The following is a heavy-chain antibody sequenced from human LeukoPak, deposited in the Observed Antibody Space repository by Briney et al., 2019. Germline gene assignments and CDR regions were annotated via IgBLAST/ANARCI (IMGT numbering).Heavy chain of an antibody. Sequence: ASVKVSCKVSGYTLTELSMHWVRQAPGKGLEWMGGFDPEDGETIYAQEFQGRVTMTEDTSTDTAYMELSSLRSEDTAVYYCARAHRSSSWYYFDYWGQGTLVTVSS. CDR3: ARAHRSSSWYYFDY. V-gene: IGHV1-24*01. J-gene: IGHJ4*02. D-gene: IGHD6-13*01. CDR1: GYTLTELS. CDR2: FDPEDGET.